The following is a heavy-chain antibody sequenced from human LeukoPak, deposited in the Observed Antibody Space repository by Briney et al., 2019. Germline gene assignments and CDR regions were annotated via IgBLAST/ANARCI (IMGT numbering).Heavy chain of an antibody. D-gene: IGHD2-8*02. CDR2: IFPSGGEI. CDR3: ATYRQVLLPFES. J-gene: IGHJ4*02. CDR1: GFTFSSYG. Sequence: PGGTLRLSCAASGFTFSSYGMSWVRQAPGKGLEWVSSIFPSGGEIHYADSVRGRFTISRDNSKSTLSLQMNSLRVEDTAIYYCATYRQVLLPFESWGQGTLVTVSS. V-gene: IGHV3-23*01.